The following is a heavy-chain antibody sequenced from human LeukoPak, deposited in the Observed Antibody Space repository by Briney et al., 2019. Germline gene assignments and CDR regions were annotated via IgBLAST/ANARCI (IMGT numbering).Heavy chain of an antibody. Sequence: SETLSLTCTVPGGSISSYYWSWIRQPAGKGLEWIGRIYTSGSTNYNPSLKSRVTMSVDTSKNQFSLKLSSVTAADTAVYYCARVRDGAMAGWGDAFDIWGQGTMVTVSS. CDR1: GGSISSYY. J-gene: IGHJ3*02. CDR3: ARVRDGAMAGWGDAFDI. V-gene: IGHV4-4*07. D-gene: IGHD5-24*01. CDR2: IYTSGST.